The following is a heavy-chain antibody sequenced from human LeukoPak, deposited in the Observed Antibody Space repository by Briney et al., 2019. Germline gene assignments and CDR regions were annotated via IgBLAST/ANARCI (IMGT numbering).Heavy chain of an antibody. CDR2: ISAYNGNT. J-gene: IGHJ5*02. CDR3: ARLLWFGEGHNWFDP. CDR1: GYTFTSYG. D-gene: IGHD3-10*01. Sequence: GASVKVSCKASGYTFTSYGISWVRQAPGQGLEWMGWISAYNGNTNYAQKLQGRVTMTTDTSTSTAYMELRSLRSDDTAVYYCARLLWFGEGHNWFDPWGQGTLVAVSS. V-gene: IGHV1-18*01.